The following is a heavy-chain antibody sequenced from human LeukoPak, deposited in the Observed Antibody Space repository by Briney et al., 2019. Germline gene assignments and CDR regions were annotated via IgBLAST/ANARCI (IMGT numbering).Heavy chain of an antibody. CDR3: ARVARTLGYCSSTSCSLDY. D-gene: IGHD2-2*01. Sequence: SQTLSLTCTVSGGSISSGGYYWSWIRQPPGKGLEWIGYIYHSGSTYYNPSLKSRVTISVDRSKNQFSLKLSSVTAADTAVYYCARVARTLGYCSSTSCSLDYWGQGTLVTVSS. CDR1: GGSISSGGYY. V-gene: IGHV4-30-2*01. CDR2: IYHSGST. J-gene: IGHJ4*02.